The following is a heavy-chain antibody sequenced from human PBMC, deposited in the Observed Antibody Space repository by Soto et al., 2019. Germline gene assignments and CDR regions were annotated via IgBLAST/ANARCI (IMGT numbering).Heavy chain of an antibody. D-gene: IGHD6-6*01. CDR3: AKVGTSSLRDWFDP. Sequence: GSLGRTCAAPGCTFTSYAMHGVRQTPGKGLEWVAVMSSDGASKYYADSVKGRFTISRDNSKYTLYLQMNSLRGDDSAVYYCAKVGTSSLRDWFDPWGQGTPVTVYS. J-gene: IGHJ5*02. CDR1: GCTFTSYA. V-gene: IGHV3-30*18. CDR2: MSSDGASK.